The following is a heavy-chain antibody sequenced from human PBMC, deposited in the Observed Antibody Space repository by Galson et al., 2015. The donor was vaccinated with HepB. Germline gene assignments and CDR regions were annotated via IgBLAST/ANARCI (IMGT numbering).Heavy chain of an antibody. CDR3: ATPVAATLHSMDV. CDR2: IIPILGIA. V-gene: IGHV1-69*04. D-gene: IGHD2-15*01. Sequence: SVKVSCKASGGTFSNYAICWVRQAPGQGLEWMGRIIPILGIANYAQKFQGRVTIVADKSTTTSYMELSSLRSEDTAVYYCATPVAATLHSMDVWGQGTTVTVSS. CDR1: GGTFSNYA. J-gene: IGHJ6*02.